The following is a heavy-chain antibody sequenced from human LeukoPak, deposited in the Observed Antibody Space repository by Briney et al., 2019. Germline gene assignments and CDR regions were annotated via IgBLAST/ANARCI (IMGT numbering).Heavy chain of an antibody. D-gene: IGHD1-26*01. CDR2: ISSSSSYI. Sequence: SGGSLRLSCAASGFTFSSYHMNWVRQAPGKGLEWVSSISSSSSYIYYADSVKGRFTISRDNAKNSLYLRMNSLRAEDTAVYYCASTIFVGAIGSYWGQGTLVTVSS. J-gene: IGHJ4*02. CDR1: GFTFSSYH. CDR3: ASTIFVGAIGSY. V-gene: IGHV3-21*01.